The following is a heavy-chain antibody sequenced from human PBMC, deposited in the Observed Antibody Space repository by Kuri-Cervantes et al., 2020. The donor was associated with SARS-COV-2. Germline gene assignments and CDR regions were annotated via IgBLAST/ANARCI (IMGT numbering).Heavy chain of an antibody. V-gene: IGHV5-51*01. CDR2: IYPGDSDT. J-gene: IGHJ6*03. CDR3: ARRAYGEQVDYYYMDV. Sequence: GGSLRLSCKGSGYSFTNYWIAWVRQMPGKGLEWMGIIYPGDSDTKYSPSFQGQVTISADKSISTAFLQWSSLKASDTAMYYCARRAYGEQVDYYYMDVWAKGPRSPSP. CDR1: GYSFTNYW. D-gene: IGHD4-17*01.